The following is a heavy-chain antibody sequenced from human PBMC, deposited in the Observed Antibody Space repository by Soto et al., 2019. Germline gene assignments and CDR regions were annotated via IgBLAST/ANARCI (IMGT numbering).Heavy chain of an antibody. CDR2: IKRDGSVK. D-gene: IGHD3-22*01. V-gene: IGHV3-7*05. CDR3: AKDDNYFDGSVCYDVFGV. Sequence: EVQLGESGGGLVQPGGSLRLSCVASGFTFSNYWMAWVRQAPGKGLEWVANIKRDGSVKNLAESLGSRFTISRDIAENSLFLHMKSLRGEETAVYYCAKDDNYFDGSVCYDVFGVWCQGTMVAVSS. J-gene: IGHJ3*01. CDR1: GFTFSNYW.